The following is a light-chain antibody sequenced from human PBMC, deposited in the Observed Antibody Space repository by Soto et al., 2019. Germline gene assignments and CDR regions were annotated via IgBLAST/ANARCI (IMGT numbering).Light chain of an antibody. CDR1: QNVDIH. V-gene: IGKV3-15*01. CDR2: GAS. CDR3: QQYKSWPRT. J-gene: IGKJ1*01. Sequence: EIVMTQSPATLSVSPGERATLSCRASQNVDIHIAWFQQRAGQAPRLLIYGASTRATGIPAKFSGSGAGTEFTLTATSLQSEDFAVYYCQQYKSWPRTFGQGTKVEIK.